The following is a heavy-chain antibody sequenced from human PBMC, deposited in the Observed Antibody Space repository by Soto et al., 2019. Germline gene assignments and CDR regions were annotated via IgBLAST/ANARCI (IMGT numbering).Heavy chain of an antibody. D-gene: IGHD6-6*01. Sequence: SVKVSCKAAGGTFSSYAISWVRQAPGQGLEWMGGITPIFGTANYAQKFQGRVTITADKSTSTAYMELSSLRSEDTAVYYCARDQRGIAAQAFDIWGQGTMVTVSS. CDR2: ITPIFGTA. V-gene: IGHV1-69*06. CDR1: GGTFSSYA. J-gene: IGHJ3*02. CDR3: ARDQRGIAAQAFDI.